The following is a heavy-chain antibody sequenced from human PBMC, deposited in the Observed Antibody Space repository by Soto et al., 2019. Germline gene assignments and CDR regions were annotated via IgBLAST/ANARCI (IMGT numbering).Heavy chain of an antibody. CDR2: IYHSGST. Sequence: SETLSLTCAVSGGSITSSNWWSWVRQPPGKGLEWIGEIYHSGSTNYNPSLKSRVTISVDKSKNQFSLKLSSVTAADTAVYYCARGHGDYENWFDPWGQGTLVTVSS. J-gene: IGHJ5*02. CDR3: ARGHGDYENWFDP. D-gene: IGHD4-17*01. CDR1: GGSITSSNW. V-gene: IGHV4-4*02.